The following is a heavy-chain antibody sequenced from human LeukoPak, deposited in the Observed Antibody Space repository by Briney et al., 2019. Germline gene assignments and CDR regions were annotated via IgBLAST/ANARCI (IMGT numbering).Heavy chain of an antibody. CDR2: ISYDGSNK. D-gene: IGHD4-17*01. CDR1: GFTFSSYG. Sequence: GGSLRLSCAASGFTFSSYGMHWVRQAPGKGLEWVAVISYDGSNKYYADSVKGRFTISRDNSKNTLYLQMNSLRAEDTAVYYCAKDHGPTVTTYYYYYGMDVWGQGTTVTVSS. J-gene: IGHJ6*02. CDR3: AKDHGPTVTTYYYYYGMDV. V-gene: IGHV3-30*18.